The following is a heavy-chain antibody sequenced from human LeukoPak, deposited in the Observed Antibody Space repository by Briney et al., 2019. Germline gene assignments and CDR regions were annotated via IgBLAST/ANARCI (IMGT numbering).Heavy chain of an antibody. D-gene: IGHD5-18*01. J-gene: IGHJ4*02. CDR3: ARESAMVDY. Sequence: ASVKVSCKASGYTFTGYYMHWGRQAPGQGLEWMGWINPNSGGTNYAQEFQGRVTMNRDTSISTAYMELSRLRSDDTAVYYCARESAMVDYWGQGTLVTVSS. V-gene: IGHV1-2*02. CDR2: INPNSGGT. CDR1: GYTFTGYY.